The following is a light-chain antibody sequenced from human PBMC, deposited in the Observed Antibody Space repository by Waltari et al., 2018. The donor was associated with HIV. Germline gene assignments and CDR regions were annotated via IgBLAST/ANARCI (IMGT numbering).Light chain of an antibody. CDR1: SSNIGSKS. Sequence: QSVLTQPPSASGTPGKRVTISCSGSSSNIGSKSVNWFQQVPGTAPKLLMYSDNQRPSWVPDRFSGSQSGTSASLAISGLQSEDEADYYCAAWDDSLDAWVFGGGTRLTVL. V-gene: IGLV1-44*01. CDR3: AAWDDSLDAWV. J-gene: IGLJ3*02. CDR2: SDN.